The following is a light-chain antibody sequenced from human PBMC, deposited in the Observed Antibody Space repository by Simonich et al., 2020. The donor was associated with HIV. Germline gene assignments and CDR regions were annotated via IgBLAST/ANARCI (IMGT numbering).Light chain of an antibody. CDR3: QQSYSSPT. CDR2: VAS. V-gene: IGKV1-39*01. J-gene: IGKJ4*01. CDR1: QTISTF. Sequence: DIQMTQSPSYLSASVGDRVTISCRESQTISTFLNWYQQKPGKAPKHRISVASSLQRGVPSRFSGSGSGTDFTLTISSLQPEDFATYYCQQSYSSPTFGGGTKVEIK.